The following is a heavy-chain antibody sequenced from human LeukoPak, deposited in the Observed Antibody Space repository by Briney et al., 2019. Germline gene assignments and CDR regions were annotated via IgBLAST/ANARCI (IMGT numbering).Heavy chain of an antibody. V-gene: IGHV4-39*07. D-gene: IGHD1-1*01. CDR3: ARDVQEVFDC. J-gene: IGHJ4*02. CDR1: GGSISSSSYY. CDR2: IYYSGST. Sequence: PSETLSLTCTVSGGSISSSSYYWGWIRQPPGKGLEWIGSIYYSGSTYYNPSLKSRVTISVDTSKNQFSLKLSSVTAADTAVYYCARDVQEVFDCWGQGTQVTVSS.